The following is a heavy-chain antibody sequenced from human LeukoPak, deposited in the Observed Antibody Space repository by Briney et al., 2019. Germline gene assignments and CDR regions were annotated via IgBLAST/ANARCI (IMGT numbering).Heavy chain of an antibody. CDR2: ISSNGGSK. J-gene: IGHJ6*02. Sequence: GGSLRLSCSASGFTFSSYAMHWVRQAPGKGLEYVSAISSNGGSKYYADSVKGRFTISRDNSKNTLYLQMSSLRAEDTAVYYCVKERRDGYYYYYGMDVWGQGTTVTVSS. CDR3: VKERRDGYYYYYGMDV. V-gene: IGHV3-64D*06. D-gene: IGHD5-24*01. CDR1: GFTFSSYA.